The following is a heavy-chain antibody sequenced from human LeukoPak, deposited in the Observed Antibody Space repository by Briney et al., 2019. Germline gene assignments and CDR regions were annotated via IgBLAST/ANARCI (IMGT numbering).Heavy chain of an antibody. D-gene: IGHD3-22*01. CDR2: ISGSGSNT. Sequence: PGGSLRLSCAASGFTFSGYAMSWVRQAPGKGLEWVSAISGSGSNTYYADSVKGRFTTSRDNSRNTLYLQMNSLGAEDSAVYYCAKDQSGYYRPFDYWGQGTLVTVSS. CDR3: AKDQSGYYRPFDY. J-gene: IGHJ4*02. CDR1: GFTFSGYA. V-gene: IGHV3-23*01.